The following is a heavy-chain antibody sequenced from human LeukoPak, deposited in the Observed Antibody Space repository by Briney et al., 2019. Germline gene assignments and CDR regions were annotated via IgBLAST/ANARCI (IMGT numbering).Heavy chain of an antibody. J-gene: IGHJ4*02. D-gene: IGHD5-24*01. Sequence: AGGSLRLSCAASGFTFSSYAMHWVRQAPGKGLEWVAVISYDGSNKYYADSVKGRFTISRDNSKNTLYLQMNSLRAEDTAVYYCATTMATIPHWGQGTLVTVSS. CDR2: ISYDGSNK. CDR1: GFTFSSYA. CDR3: ATTMATIPH. V-gene: IGHV3-30-3*01.